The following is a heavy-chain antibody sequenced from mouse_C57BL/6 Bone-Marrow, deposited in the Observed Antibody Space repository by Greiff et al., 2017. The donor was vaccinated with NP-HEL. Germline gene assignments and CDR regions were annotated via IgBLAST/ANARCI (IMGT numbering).Heavy chain of an antibody. CDR3: TTDGVTTVVAHWYFDV. CDR2: IDPENGDT. CDR1: GFNIKDDY. D-gene: IGHD1-1*01. J-gene: IGHJ1*03. Sequence: EVKLQESGAELVRPGASVKLSCTASGFNIKDDYMHWVKQRPEQGLEWIGWIDPENGDTEYASKFQGKATITADTSSNTAYLQLSSLTSEDTAVYYCTTDGVTTVVAHWYFDVWGTGTTVTVSS. V-gene: IGHV14-4*01.